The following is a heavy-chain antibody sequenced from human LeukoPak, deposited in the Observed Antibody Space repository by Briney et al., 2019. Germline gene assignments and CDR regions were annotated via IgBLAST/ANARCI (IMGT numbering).Heavy chain of an antibody. D-gene: IGHD2-15*01. CDR3: AREGCSGGSCYAYYYYYYYMDV. CDR1: GDSIKSGYY. CDR2: IYHSGST. J-gene: IGHJ6*03. Sequence: SETLSLTCAVSGDSIKSGYYWAWIRQPPGKGLEWIGSIYHSGSTYYNPSLKSRVTISVDTSKNQFSLKLSSVSAADTAVYYCAREGCSGGSCYAYYYYYYYMDVWGKGTTVTVSS. V-gene: IGHV4-38-2*02.